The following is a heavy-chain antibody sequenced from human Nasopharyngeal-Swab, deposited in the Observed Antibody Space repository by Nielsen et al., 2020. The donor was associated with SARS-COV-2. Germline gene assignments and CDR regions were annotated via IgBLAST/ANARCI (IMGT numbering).Heavy chain of an antibody. Sequence: GESPKISCVASGITFSSYSMNWVRQAPGKGLEWVSSISSSSTYIYYADSVKGRFTISRDNAKNLLYLQMNSLRAEDTAVYYCASDPLTFYDSWSGPRPLEEPYGLDVWGQGTTVTVSS. CDR2: ISSSSTYI. V-gene: IGHV3-21*01. CDR1: GITFSSYS. CDR3: ASDPLTFYDSWSGPRPLEEPYGLDV. D-gene: IGHD3-3*01. J-gene: IGHJ6*02.